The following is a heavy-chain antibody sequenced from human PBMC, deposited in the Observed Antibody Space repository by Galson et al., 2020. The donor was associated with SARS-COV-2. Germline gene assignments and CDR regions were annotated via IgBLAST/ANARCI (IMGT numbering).Heavy chain of an antibody. J-gene: IGHJ4*02. V-gene: IGHV4-34*01. D-gene: IGHD3-10*01. Sequence: SETLSLTCAVYGGSFSGYYWSWIRQPPGKGLEWIGEINHSGSTNYNPSLKSRVTISVDTSKNQFSLKLSSVTAADTAVYYCARGSTYYYGSGSYYQIDYWGQGTLVTVSS. CDR2: INHSGST. CDR3: ARGSTYYYGSGSYYQIDY. CDR1: GGSFSGYY.